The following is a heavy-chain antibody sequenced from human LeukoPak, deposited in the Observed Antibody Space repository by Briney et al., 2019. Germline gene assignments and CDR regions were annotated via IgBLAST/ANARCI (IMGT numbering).Heavy chain of an antibody. CDR2: INTNTGNP. V-gene: IGHV7-4-1*02. CDR1: GYTFTSYA. Sequence: GASVKVSCKASGYTFTSYAMNWVRQAPGQGLEWMGWINTNTGNPTYAQGFTGRFVFSLDTSVSTAYLQISSLKAEDTAVYYCASCGYSYMSYYYMDVWGKGTTVTVSS. J-gene: IGHJ6*03. D-gene: IGHD5-18*01. CDR3: ASCGYSYMSYYYMDV.